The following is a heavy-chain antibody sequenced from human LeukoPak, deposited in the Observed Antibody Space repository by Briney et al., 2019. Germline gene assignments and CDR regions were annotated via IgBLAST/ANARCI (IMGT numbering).Heavy chain of an antibody. Sequence: GGSLRLSCAASGFTFSSYVMHWVRQAPGKGLEWVAVISYDGSNKYYADSVKGRFTISRDNSKNTLYLQMNSLRAEDTAVYYCARVVPATSGWFDPWGQGTLVTVSS. J-gene: IGHJ5*02. D-gene: IGHD2-2*01. CDR3: ARVVPATSGWFDP. CDR1: GFTFSSYV. CDR2: ISYDGSNK. V-gene: IGHV3-30-3*01.